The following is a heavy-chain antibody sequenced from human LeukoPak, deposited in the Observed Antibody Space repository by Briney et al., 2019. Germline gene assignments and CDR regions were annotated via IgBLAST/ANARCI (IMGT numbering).Heavy chain of an antibody. CDR2: ISAYNGYT. V-gene: IGHV1-18*01. CDR1: GYSFTNYG. CDR3: ARVLIVGASNDY. J-gene: IGHJ4*02. Sequence: ASVKVSCKASGYSFTNYGISWVRQAPGQGLEWMGWISAYNGYTHFAQKFQGRVTMTTDTSTSTAYMELRSLRSDDTAVYYCARVLIVGASNDYWGQGTLVTVSS. D-gene: IGHD1-26*01.